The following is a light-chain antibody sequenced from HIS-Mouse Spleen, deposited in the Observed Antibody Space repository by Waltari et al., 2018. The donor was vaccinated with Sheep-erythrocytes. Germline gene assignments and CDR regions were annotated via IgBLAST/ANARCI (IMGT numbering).Light chain of an antibody. V-gene: IGLV2-23*01. J-gene: IGLJ3*02. Sequence: QSALTQPASVSGSPGQSITISCTGTSSDVGSYNLVPWYQQHPGKAPKLMIYEGSKRPSGVSNRFSGSQSGNTASLTIPGLQAEDEADYYCCSYAGSSTPWVFGGGTKLTVL. CDR3: CSYAGSSTPWV. CDR2: EGS. CDR1: SSDVGSYNL.